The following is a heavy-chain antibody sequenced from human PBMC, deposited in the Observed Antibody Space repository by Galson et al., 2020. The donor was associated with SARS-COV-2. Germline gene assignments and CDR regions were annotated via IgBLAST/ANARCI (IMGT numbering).Heavy chain of an antibody. CDR2: IVGGDGST. V-gene: IGHV3-23*01. CDR3: AQFSGYSLSGGH. Sequence: GESLKIPCAASGFTFRDYAMGWVRQAPGKGLEWVSMIVGGDGSTHYADSVKGRFTISRDNSKNTLYLQMNNVRPEDTALYYCAQFSGYSLSGGHWGQGTLVTVSS. CDR1: GFTFRDYA. J-gene: IGHJ4*02. D-gene: IGHD3-10*01.